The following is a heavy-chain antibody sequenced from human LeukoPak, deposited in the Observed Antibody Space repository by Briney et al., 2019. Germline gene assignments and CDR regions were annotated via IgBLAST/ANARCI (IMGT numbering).Heavy chain of an antibody. V-gene: IGHV3-23*01. CDR2: ISGSGGST. Sequence: GGSLRLSCAASGFTFSSYAMSWVRQAPGKGLEWVSAISGSGGSTYYADSVKGRFTISRVNSKNTLYLQMNSLRAEDTAVYYCAKDNDYDSSGYTYWGQGTLVTVSS. CDR3: AKDNDYDSSGYTY. D-gene: IGHD3-22*01. CDR1: GFTFSSYA. J-gene: IGHJ4*02.